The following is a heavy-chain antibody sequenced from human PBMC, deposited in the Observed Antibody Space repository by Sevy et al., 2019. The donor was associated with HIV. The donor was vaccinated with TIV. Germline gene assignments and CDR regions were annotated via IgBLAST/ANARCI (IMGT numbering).Heavy chain of an antibody. D-gene: IGHD3-3*01. CDR1: GGSISSGGYY. V-gene: IGHV4-31*03. CDR2: IYYSGST. CDR3: ARESVRFLEWLPTRGWFDP. J-gene: IGHJ5*02. Sequence: SETLSLTCTVSGGSISSGGYYWSWIRQHPGKGLEWIGYIYYSGSTYYNPSLKSRVTISVDTSKNQFSLKLSSVTAADTAVYYCARESVRFLEWLPTRGWFDPGGQGTLVTVSS.